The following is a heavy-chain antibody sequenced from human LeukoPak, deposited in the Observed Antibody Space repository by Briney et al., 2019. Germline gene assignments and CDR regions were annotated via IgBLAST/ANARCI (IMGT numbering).Heavy chain of an antibody. V-gene: IGHV3-7*03. CDR3: ARDWGQGLDDY. CDR2: IKQDGSEK. Sequence: GGSLRLSCAASGFKFSDYGMSWVRQAPGKGLEWVANIKQDGSEKYYVDSVKGRFTISRDNAKNSLYLQMNSLRAEDTAVYYCARDWGQGLDDYWGQGTLVTVTS. J-gene: IGHJ4*02. CDR1: GFKFSDYG. D-gene: IGHD3-16*01.